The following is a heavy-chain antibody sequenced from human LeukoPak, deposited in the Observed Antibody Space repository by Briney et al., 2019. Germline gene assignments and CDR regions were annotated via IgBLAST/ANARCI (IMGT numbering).Heavy chain of an antibody. CDR2: ISGANGNT. CDR1: VYTFTRYG. CDR3: AREEGNWGDAFDI. D-gene: IGHD7-27*01. Sequence: GASLKVSCKASVYTFTRYGISWVRQAPGQGLEWMGWISGANGNTDYAQKLQGRVTMTTHTSTSTAYMERRSLRSDDTAVYYCAREEGNWGDAFDIWGQGTMGTVSS. V-gene: IGHV1-18*01. J-gene: IGHJ3*02.